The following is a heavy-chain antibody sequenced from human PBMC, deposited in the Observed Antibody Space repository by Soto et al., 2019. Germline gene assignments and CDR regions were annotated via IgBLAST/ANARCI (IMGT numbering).Heavy chain of an antibody. CDR3: ARVTYYYDIQRSDWLYYYGRDG. V-gene: IGHV5-51*01. CDR1: GYSFTSYW. CDR2: IYPGDSDT. D-gene: IGHD3-22*01. J-gene: IGHJ6*02. Sequence: GESLKISCKGSGYSFTSYWIGWVRQMPGKGLEWMGIIYPGDSDTRYSPSFQGQVTISADKSISTAYLQWSSLKASDTAMYYCARVTYYYDIQRSDWLYYYGRDGWGQGTAVTGSS.